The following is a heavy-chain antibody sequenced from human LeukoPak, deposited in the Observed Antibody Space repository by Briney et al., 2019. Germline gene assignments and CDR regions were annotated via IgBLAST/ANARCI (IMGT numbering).Heavy chain of an antibody. CDR2: ISYDGTNK. V-gene: IGHV3-30*18. CDR1: GFTFSTYG. CDR3: AKDSLTGYLRGYFDD. J-gene: IGHJ4*02. D-gene: IGHD3-9*01. Sequence: GGSLRLSCAASGFTFSTYGMHWVRQAPGKGLEWVAVISYDGTNKYYTDSVKGRFTISRDNSKNTLYLQMNSLRPEDTAVFYCAKDSLTGYLRGYFDDWGQGTQVTVSS.